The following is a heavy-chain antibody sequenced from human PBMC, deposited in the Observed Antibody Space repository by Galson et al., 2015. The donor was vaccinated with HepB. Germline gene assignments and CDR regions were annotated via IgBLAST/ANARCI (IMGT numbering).Heavy chain of an antibody. D-gene: IGHD1-26*01. CDR2: IRYDGSNK. CDR1: GFTFSSYG. V-gene: IGHV3-30*02. Sequence: SLRLSCAASGFTFSSYGMHWVRQAPGKGLEWVAFIRYDGSNKYYAGSVKGRFTISRDNSKNTLYLQMNSLRAEDTAVYYCAKDAGADYWGQGTLVTVSS. J-gene: IGHJ4*02. CDR3: AKDAGADY.